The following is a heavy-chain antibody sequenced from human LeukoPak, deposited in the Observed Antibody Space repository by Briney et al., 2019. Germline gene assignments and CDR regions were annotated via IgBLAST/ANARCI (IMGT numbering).Heavy chain of an antibody. CDR2: LSYDGRNT. Sequence: GGSLRLSCTASGFTFSKNDMHWVRQAPGQGLELVAVLSYDGRNTYYAESVKGRFTISRDNTTNTLYLQLHSLRAGDTAVYYCARSRTLWGAFDIWGQGTMVTVSS. J-gene: IGHJ3*02. CDR1: GFTFSKND. V-gene: IGHV3-30*03. CDR3: ARSRTLWGAFDI. D-gene: IGHD2-21*01.